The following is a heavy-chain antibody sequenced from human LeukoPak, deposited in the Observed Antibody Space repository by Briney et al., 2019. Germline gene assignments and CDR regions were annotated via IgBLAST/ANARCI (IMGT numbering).Heavy chain of an antibody. CDR1: GGSIGSSSYY. J-gene: IGHJ4*02. D-gene: IGHD6-13*01. CDR2: IYYSGST. CDR3: ARAGYSSSWYFDY. V-gene: IGHV4-39*07. Sequence: SETLSLTCTVSGGSIGSSSYYWGWIRQPPGKGLEWIGIIYYSGSTNYNPSLKSRVTISVDTSKNQFSLKLSSVTAADTAVYYCARAGYSSSWYFDYWGQGTLVTVSS.